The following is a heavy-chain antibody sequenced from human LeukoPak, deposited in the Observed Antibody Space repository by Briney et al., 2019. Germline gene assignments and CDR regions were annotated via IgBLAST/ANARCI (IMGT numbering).Heavy chain of an antibody. CDR2: INHRGST. CDR3: AREGLGIVRGVT. V-gene: IGHV4-34*01. Sequence: SETLSLTCAVYGGSFSGYYWSWIRQPPGRGLEWSGEINHRGSTNYNPSIKHRDTISVDTSKYQFALNLSSVTAADTAVYYWAREGLGIVRGVTWGQGTLVTVSS. D-gene: IGHD3-10*01. J-gene: IGHJ5*02. CDR1: GGSFSGYY.